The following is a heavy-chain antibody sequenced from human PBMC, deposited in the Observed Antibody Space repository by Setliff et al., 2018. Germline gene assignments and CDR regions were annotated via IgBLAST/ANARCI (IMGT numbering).Heavy chain of an antibody. CDR3: ARRGGSSGSGGFYYYYYYMDV. V-gene: IGHV4-39*01. CDR1: GGSISSSSYY. J-gene: IGHJ6*03. D-gene: IGHD3-22*01. Sequence: SETLSLTCTVSGGSISSSSYYWGWIRRPPGKGLEWIGSIYYSVSTYYNPSLKSRVTISVDTSKNQFSLKLSSVTAADTAVYYCARRGGSSGSGGFYYYYYYMDVWGKGTTVTVSS. CDR2: IYYSVST.